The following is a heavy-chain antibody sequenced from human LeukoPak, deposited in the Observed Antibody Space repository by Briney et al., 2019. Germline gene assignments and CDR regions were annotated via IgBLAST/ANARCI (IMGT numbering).Heavy chain of an antibody. Sequence: GGSLRLSCAASGFTFSSYAMTWVRQAPGKGLKWVSAISGSGGSTYYADSVKGRFTISRDNAKNSLYLQMNSLRAEDTAVYYCARERVQLWKDAFDIWGQGTMVTVSS. CDR1: GFTFSSYA. J-gene: IGHJ3*02. CDR2: ISGSGGST. D-gene: IGHD5-18*01. CDR3: ARERVQLWKDAFDI. V-gene: IGHV3-23*01.